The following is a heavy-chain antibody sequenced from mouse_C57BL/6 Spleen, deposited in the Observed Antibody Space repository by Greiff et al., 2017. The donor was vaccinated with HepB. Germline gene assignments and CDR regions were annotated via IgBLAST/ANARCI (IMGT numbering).Heavy chain of an antibody. V-gene: IGHV5-6*01. J-gene: IGHJ2*01. CDR3: ARLAYYYEDYFDY. CDR2: ISSGGSYT. CDR1: GFTFSSYG. Sequence: EVQRVESGGDLVKPGGSLKLSCAASGFTFSSYGMSWVRQTPDKRLEWVATISSGGSYTYYPDSVKGRFTISRDNAKNTLYLQMSSLKSEDTAMYYCARLAYYYEDYFDYWGQGTTLTVSS. D-gene: IGHD1-1*01.